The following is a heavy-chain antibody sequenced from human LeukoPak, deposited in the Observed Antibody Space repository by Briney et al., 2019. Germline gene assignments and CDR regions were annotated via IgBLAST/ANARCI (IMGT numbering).Heavy chain of an antibody. Sequence: GSSVKVSCKASGGTFSSYAISWVRQAPGQGLEWMGGIIPIFGTANYAQKFQGRVTITADESTSTAHMELSSLRSEDTAVYYCASDSLVPAGAYFDYWGQGTLVTVSS. J-gene: IGHJ4*02. CDR2: IIPIFGTA. V-gene: IGHV1-69*01. CDR1: GGTFSSYA. CDR3: ASDSLVPAGAYFDY. D-gene: IGHD2-2*01.